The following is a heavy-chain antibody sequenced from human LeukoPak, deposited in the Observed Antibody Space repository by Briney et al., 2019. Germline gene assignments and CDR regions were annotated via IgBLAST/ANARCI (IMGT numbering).Heavy chain of an antibody. J-gene: IGHJ6*03. CDR2: IYYSGST. V-gene: IGHV4-59*01. CDR3: ARSAGYQLLEGYFYYMDV. D-gene: IGHD2-2*01. Sequence: SETLSLTCTVSGGSISSYYWSWIRQPPGKGLEWIGYIYYSGSTNYNPSLKSRVTISVDTSKNQFSLKLSSVTAADTAVYYCARSAGYQLLEGYFYYMDVWGKGTTVTVSS. CDR1: GGSISSYY.